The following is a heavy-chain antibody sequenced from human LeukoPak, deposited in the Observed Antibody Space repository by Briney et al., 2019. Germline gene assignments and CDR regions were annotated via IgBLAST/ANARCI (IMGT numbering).Heavy chain of an antibody. J-gene: IGHJ4*02. D-gene: IGHD6-6*01. CDR1: GGSFSGYY. CDR3: ARIRRGAARGSSDY. V-gene: IGHV4-34*01. CDR2: INHSGST. Sequence: SETLSLTCAVYGGSFSGYYWSWIRQPPGKGLEWIGEINHSGSTNYNPSLKSRVTISVDTSKNQFSPKLSSVTAADTAVYYCARIRRGAARGSSDYWGQGTLVTVSS.